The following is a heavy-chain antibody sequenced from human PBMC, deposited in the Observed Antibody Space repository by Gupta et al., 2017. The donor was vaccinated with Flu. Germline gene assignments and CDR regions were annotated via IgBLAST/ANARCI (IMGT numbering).Heavy chain of an antibody. CDR3: ARGRWVATRADYYLDV. Sequence: PGRRLEWMGWINAGNGNTKYSQKFQGRVTITRDASASTAYIELSSLMSEDTAVYHCARGRWVATRADYYLDVWAEGTTVTVSS. J-gene: IGHJ6*03. CDR2: INAGNGNT. V-gene: IGHV1-3*01. D-gene: IGHD6-6*01.